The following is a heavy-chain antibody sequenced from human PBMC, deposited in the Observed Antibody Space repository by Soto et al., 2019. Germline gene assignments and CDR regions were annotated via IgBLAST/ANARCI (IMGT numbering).Heavy chain of an antibody. CDR1: GGTLNKHA. Sequence: GASVKVSCKASGGTLNKHAITWVRRAPGLGLEWLGGIIPMFGIPNYPQKFQGRVTITADDSTNTSHMELNSLTSDDTAVYYCARGGTSGWLKGAYDVWGQGTMVT. D-gene: IGHD6-19*01. V-gene: IGHV1-69*13. CDR3: ARGGTSGWLKGAYDV. CDR2: IIPMFGIP. J-gene: IGHJ3*01.